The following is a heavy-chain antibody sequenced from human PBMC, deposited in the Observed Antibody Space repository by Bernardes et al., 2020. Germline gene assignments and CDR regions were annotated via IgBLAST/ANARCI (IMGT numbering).Heavy chain of an antibody. V-gene: IGHV3-7*01. CDR1: GLSFSSYW. CDR2: IKQDGSET. CDR3: ARDGPGWGLPFDY. J-gene: IGHJ4*02. D-gene: IGHD1-26*01. Sequence: GGSLRLSCVVSGLSFSSYWMSWVRQAPGKGLEWVANIKQDGSETNYVDSVKGRFTISRDNAKNSVYLQMNSLRVDDTAVYYCARDGPGWGLPFDYWGQGTVVTVSS.